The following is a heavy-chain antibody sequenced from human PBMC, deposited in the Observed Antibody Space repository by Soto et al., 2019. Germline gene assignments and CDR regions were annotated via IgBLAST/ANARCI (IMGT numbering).Heavy chain of an antibody. CDR3: ARAHCSGGSCYFGDDFDY. CDR2: INHSGST. Sequence: QVQLQQWGAGLLKPSETLSLTSAVYGGSFSGYYWSWIRQPPGKGLEWIGEINHSGSTNYNPSLKSRVTISVDTSKNQFSLKLSSVTAADTAVYYCARAHCSGGSCYFGDDFDYWGQGTLVTVSS. J-gene: IGHJ4*02. V-gene: IGHV4-34*01. CDR1: GGSFSGYY. D-gene: IGHD2-15*01.